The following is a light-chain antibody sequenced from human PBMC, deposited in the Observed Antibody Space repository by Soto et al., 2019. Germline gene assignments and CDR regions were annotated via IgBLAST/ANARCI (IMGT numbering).Light chain of an antibody. V-gene: IGLV1-47*01. J-gene: IGLJ1*01. CDR2: RNN. CDR3: AAWDDTVRSYV. CDR1: ISNIGNNY. Sequence: QSVLTQPPSVSGTPGQRVTISCSGSISNIGNNYVYSFQQLPGTAPKVLSNRNNQRPSGVPDRFSGSKSGTSASLAISGLRSEDEADYYCAAWDDTVRSYVFGTGTKVTVL.